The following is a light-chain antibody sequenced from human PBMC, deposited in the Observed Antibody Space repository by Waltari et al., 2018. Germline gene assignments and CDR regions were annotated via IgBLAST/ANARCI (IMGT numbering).Light chain of an antibody. V-gene: IGKV2-30*02. CDR3: AQTTFWPHT. Sequence: DVVLTQFPLSLPVSLGQPASISCRSSRSLVHIDGNTRLAWFHHRPGQSPRRLIYHVSKRESGVPDRFSGSGSDTGFTLRITRVEAEDVGIYYCAQTTFWPHTFGQGTKLEI. CDR2: HVS. J-gene: IGKJ2*01. CDR1: RSLVHIDGNTR.